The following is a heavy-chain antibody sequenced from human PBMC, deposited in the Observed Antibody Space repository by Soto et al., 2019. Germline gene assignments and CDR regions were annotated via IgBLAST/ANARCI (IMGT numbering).Heavy chain of an antibody. Sequence: ASVKVSCKSSGGTFSTFPINWVRQAPGQGLEWMGAILPVSGTTNYAQKFQGRVTFSADESTTTAYMEVSSLRSEDTAVYYCERDRTGTTLGYFDYWGQGTRVTVSS. CDR1: GGTFSTFP. D-gene: IGHD1-7*01. CDR2: ILPVSGTT. V-gene: IGHV1-69*13. J-gene: IGHJ4*02. CDR3: ERDRTGTTLGYFDY.